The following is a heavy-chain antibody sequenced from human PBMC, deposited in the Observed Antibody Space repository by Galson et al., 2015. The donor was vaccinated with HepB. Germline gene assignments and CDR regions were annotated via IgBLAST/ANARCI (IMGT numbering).Heavy chain of an antibody. J-gene: IGHJ4*02. D-gene: IGHD1-14*01. Sequence: SETLSLTCIVSGVSISSSTYYWGWIRQPPGKGLEWVGSIYYSGSTYYNPSLKSQVTISVDTSKNQFSLRLPSVTAADTAVYYCARHGHHQDYAYWGQGTLVTVSS. V-gene: IGHV4-39*01. CDR1: GVSISSSTYY. CDR3: ARHGHHQDYAY. CDR2: IYYSGST.